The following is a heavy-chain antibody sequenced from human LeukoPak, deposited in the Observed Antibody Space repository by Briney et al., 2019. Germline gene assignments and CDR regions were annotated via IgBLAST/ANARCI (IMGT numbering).Heavy chain of an antibody. D-gene: IGHD3-3*01. V-gene: IGHV1-2*02. J-gene: IGHJ4*02. CDR2: INPNSGGT. Sequence: ASVKVSCKASGYTFTSYDINWVRQATGQGLEWMGWINPNSGGTNYAQKFQGRVTMTRDTSISTVYMELSSLRSEDTAVYYCASGTAYYDFYWGQGTLVTVSS. CDR3: ASGTAYYDFY. CDR1: GYTFTSYD.